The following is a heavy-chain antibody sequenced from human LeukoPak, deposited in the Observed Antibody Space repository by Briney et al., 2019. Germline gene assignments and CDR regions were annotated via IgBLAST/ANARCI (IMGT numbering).Heavy chain of an antibody. CDR2: ISWDGGST. CDR1: GFTFDDYA. CDR3: AKDKELWFGEHYFRGYGMDV. D-gene: IGHD3-10*01. Sequence: GGSLRLSCAASGFTFDDYAMHWVRQAPGKGLEWVSLISWDGGSTYYADSVKGRFTISRDNSKSSLYLQMNSLRAEDTALYYCAKDKELWFGEHYFRGYGMDVWGKGTTVTVSS. V-gene: IGHV3-43D*04. J-gene: IGHJ6*04.